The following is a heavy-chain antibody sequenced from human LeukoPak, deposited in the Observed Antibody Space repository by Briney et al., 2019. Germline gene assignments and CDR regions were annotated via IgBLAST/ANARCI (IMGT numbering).Heavy chain of an antibody. J-gene: IGHJ4*02. V-gene: IGHV3-30*02. D-gene: IGHD3-3*01. CDR1: GFTFSSYG. CDR3: AKITTVSYNDSDY. Sequence: GGSLRLSCAASGFTFSSYGMHWVRQAPGKGLEWVAFIPYDGSNKYYADSVKGRFTISRDNSKNTLYLQMSSLRAEDTAVYYCAKITTVSYNDSDYWGQGTLVTVSS. CDR2: IPYDGSNK.